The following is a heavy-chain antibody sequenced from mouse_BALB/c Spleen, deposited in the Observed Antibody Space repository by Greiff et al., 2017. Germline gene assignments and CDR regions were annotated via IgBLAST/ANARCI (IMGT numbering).Heavy chain of an antibody. Sequence: EVQVVESGGGLVKPGGSLKLSCAASGFTFSSYAMSWVRQTPEKRLEWVASISSGGSTYYPDSVKGRVTISRDNARNILYLQMSSLRSEDTAMYYCARAVYYGRGFAYWGQGTLVTVSA. CDR3: ARAVYYGRGFAY. V-gene: IGHV5-6-5*01. CDR2: ISSGGST. CDR1: GFTFSSYA. J-gene: IGHJ3*01. D-gene: IGHD1-1*01.